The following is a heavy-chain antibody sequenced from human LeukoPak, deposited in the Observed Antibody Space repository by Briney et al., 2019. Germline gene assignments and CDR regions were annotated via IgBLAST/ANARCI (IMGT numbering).Heavy chain of an antibody. J-gene: IGHJ3*02. Sequence: GGSLSLSCAASGFTFSSYSMNWVRQAPGKGLEWVSSISSSSSYIYYADSVKGRFPISRDNAKNSLYLQMNSLRAEDTAVYYCARDERIVVVIAPTDAFDIWGQGTMVTVSS. CDR1: GFTFSSYS. CDR3: ARDERIVVVIAPTDAFDI. CDR2: ISSSSSYI. D-gene: IGHD2-21*01. V-gene: IGHV3-21*01.